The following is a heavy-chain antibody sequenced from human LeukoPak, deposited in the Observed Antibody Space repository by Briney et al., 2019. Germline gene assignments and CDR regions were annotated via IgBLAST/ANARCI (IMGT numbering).Heavy chain of an antibody. CDR1: GGTFSSYA. CDR2: IIPIFGTA. V-gene: IGHV1-69*05. J-gene: IGHJ4*02. D-gene: IGHD3-22*01. Sequence: SVKVSCKASGGTFSSYAISWVRQAPGQGLEWMGGIIPIFGTANYAQKFQGRVTITTDESTSTTYMELSSLRSEDTAVYYCARDSSGYHLSLGGWDQGTLVTVSS. CDR3: ARDSSGYHLSLGG.